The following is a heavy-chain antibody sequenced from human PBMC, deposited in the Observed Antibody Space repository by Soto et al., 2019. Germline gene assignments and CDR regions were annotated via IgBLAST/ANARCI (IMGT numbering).Heavy chain of an antibody. Sequence: QVQLQQWGAGLLKPSETLSLTCAVYGGSFSGYYWSWIRQPPGKGLEWIGEINHSGSTNYNPSLKSRVTISVDTSKNQFSLKLSSVTAADTAVYYCARGRKDSSLQNLDYWGQGTLVTVSS. CDR1: GGSFSGYY. D-gene: IGHD6-6*01. CDR3: ARGRKDSSLQNLDY. J-gene: IGHJ4*02. V-gene: IGHV4-34*01. CDR2: INHSGST.